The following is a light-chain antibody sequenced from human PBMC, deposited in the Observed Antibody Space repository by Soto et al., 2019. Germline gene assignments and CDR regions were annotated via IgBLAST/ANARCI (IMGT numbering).Light chain of an antibody. V-gene: IGKV3-11*01. Sequence: EIVLTQSPATLSLSPGERATLSCRASQSVKSYLAWYQQKPGQAPRLLIYDASNRATGIPDRFSGSGSGTDFTLTISSLEPKDFAVYYCQQGGTFGQGTRLEIK. CDR3: QQGGT. CDR1: QSVKSY. CDR2: DAS. J-gene: IGKJ5*01.